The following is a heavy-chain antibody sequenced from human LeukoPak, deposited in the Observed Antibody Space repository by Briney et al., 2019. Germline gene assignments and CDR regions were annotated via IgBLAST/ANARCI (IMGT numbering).Heavy chain of an antibody. CDR1: GGSISSSSYY. V-gene: IGHV4-39*01. J-gene: IGHJ4*02. CDR2: IYYGGST. Sequence: SETLSLTCTVSGGSISSSSYYWGWIRQPPGTGLEWIGSIYYGGSTYYNPSLKSRVTISVDTSKNQFSLKLSSVTAADTAVYYCARNYYITYFDYWGQGTLVTVSS. CDR3: ARNYYITYFDY. D-gene: IGHD1-14*01.